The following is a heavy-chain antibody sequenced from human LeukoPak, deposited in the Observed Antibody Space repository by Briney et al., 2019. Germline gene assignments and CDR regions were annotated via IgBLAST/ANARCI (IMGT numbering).Heavy chain of an antibody. J-gene: IGHJ6*02. CDR2: INPNSGGT. D-gene: IGHD2-2*01. Sequence: ASVKVSCKTSGYTFTDYHIHWVRQAPGQGLEWMGWINPNSGGTKYAQRFQGRVTMTRDTSIATASMELRSLTFDDTAVYYCARTHSVPAARGGYYYYGMDVWGQGTTVTVSS. V-gene: IGHV1-2*02. CDR1: GYTFTDYH. CDR3: ARTHSVPAARGGYYYYGMDV.